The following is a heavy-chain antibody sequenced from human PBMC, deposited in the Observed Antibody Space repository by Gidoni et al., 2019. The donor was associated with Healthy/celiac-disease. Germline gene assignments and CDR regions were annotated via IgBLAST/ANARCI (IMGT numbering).Heavy chain of an antibody. CDR1: GYTFTSYG. Sequence: QVQPGQSGPEVKKPVTSVKVACTASGYTFTSYGISWVRQAPGQGLEWMGWNSAYKGNTNYAQKLQGRATITTYTSTSTAYMELRGLRSDDTAVYYCAREAPRGEGGAFDIWGQGTMVNVSS. CDR2: NSAYKGNT. J-gene: IGHJ3*02. V-gene: IGHV1-18*01. D-gene: IGHD3-16*01. CDR3: AREAPRGEGGAFDI.